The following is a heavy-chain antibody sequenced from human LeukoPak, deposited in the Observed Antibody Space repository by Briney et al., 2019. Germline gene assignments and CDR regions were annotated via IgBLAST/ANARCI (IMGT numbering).Heavy chain of an antibody. D-gene: IGHD3-10*01. CDR2: ISGSGTST. CDR3: AKGGSRFTMVQVDY. Sequence: GGSLRLSCAASGFTFSSYAMSWVRQAPGKGLEWVSGISGSGTSTYYADSVEGRFTISRDNSKNTLSLQMNSLRAEDTAVYYRAKGGSRFTMVQVDYWGQGTLVTVSS. V-gene: IGHV3-23*01. J-gene: IGHJ4*02. CDR1: GFTFSSYA.